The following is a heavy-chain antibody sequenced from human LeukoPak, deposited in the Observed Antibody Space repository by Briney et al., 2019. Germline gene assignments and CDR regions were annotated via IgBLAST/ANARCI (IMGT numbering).Heavy chain of an antibody. D-gene: IGHD2-15*01. V-gene: IGHV1-18*01. CDR2: ISAYNGNT. Sequence: ASVKVSCKASGYTFTSYGISWVRQAPGQGLEWMGWISAYNGNTNYAQKLQGRVTMTTDTSTSTAYMELRSLRSDNTAVYYCAREDCSGGSCYIDYWGQGTLVTVSS. CDR1: GYTFTSYG. J-gene: IGHJ4*02. CDR3: AREDCSGGSCYIDY.